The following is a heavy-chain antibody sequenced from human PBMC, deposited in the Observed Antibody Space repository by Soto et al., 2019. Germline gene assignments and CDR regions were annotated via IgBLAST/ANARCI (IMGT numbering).Heavy chain of an antibody. D-gene: IGHD6-13*01. J-gene: IGHJ1*01. CDR1: GFTFSTYG. V-gene: IGHV3-30*18. CDR3: AKEYGSTWIAH. CDR2: MSYDGTKE. Sequence: QVELVESGGGVVQPGGSLRLSCEASGFTFSTYGMHWVRQAPGKGLEWVAAMSYDGTKEYYVDSVKGQFTISRDNSKNTLFRQLNSLRAEDTAVYYCAKEYGSTWIAHWGHGTLVTVTS.